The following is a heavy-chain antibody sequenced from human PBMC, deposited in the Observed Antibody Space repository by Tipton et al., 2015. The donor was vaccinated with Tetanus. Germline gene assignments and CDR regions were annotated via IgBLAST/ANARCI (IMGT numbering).Heavy chain of an antibody. J-gene: IGHJ4*02. V-gene: IGHV3-30*03. CDR1: GFSFSSYG. Sequence: SLRLSCAASGFSFSSYGMHWVRQAPSKGLDWVAYITNDGKFQYCADSVKGRFTISRDNSKSTFHLQLNSLRVDDTAVYYCAREGSNTWYYLDYWGQGARVAVSS. D-gene: IGHD2-15*01. CDR3: AREGSNTWYYLDY. CDR2: ITNDGKFQ.